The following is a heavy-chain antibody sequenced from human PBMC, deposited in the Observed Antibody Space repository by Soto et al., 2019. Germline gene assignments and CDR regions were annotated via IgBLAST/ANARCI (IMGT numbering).Heavy chain of an antibody. D-gene: IGHD2-2*02. CDR1: GGTFSSYA. V-gene: IGHV1-69*13. Sequence: GASVKVSCKASGGTFSSYAISWVRQAPGQGLEWMGGIIPIFGTANYAQKFQGRVTITADESTSTAYMELSSLRSEDTAVYYCARDGSKRGYCSGTSCYKGGRGRNWFDPWGQGILVTVSS. J-gene: IGHJ5*02. CDR2: IIPIFGTA. CDR3: ARDGSKRGYCSGTSCYKGGRGRNWFDP.